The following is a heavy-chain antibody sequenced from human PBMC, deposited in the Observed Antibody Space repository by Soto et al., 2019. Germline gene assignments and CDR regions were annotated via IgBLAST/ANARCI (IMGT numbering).Heavy chain of an antibody. CDR2: ISAYNGNT. J-gene: IGHJ5*02. D-gene: IGHD3-3*01. V-gene: IGHV1-18*04. CDR3: ARASRIRFLGWLLNENWFDP. CDR1: GYTFTSYG. Sequence: ASVKVSCKASGYTFTSYGISWVRQAPGQGLEWMGWISAYNGNTNYAQKLQGRVTMTTDTSTSTAYMELRSLRSDDTAVYYCARASRIRFLGWLLNENWFDPWGQGTLVTVSS.